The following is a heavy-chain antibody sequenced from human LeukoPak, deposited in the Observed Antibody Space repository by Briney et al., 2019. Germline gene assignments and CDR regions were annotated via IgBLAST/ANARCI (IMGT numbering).Heavy chain of an antibody. J-gene: IGHJ4*02. CDR3: AKEAGSGWSYFDC. Sequence: GGSLRLSCAASGFTFSSYGMSWVRQAPGKGLESFSGISASGGYTYYADSVRGRFTVSRDSSKNTLYLQLNSLRAEDTAVYSCAKEAGSGWSYFDCWGQGTLVTVSS. V-gene: IGHV3-23*01. CDR1: GFTFSSYG. CDR2: ISASGGYT. D-gene: IGHD6-19*01.